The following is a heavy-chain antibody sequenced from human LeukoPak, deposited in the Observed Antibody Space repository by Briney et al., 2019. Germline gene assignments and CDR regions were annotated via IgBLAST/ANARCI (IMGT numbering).Heavy chain of an antibody. CDR3: ARTYSSSAAAWDWFDP. J-gene: IGHJ5*02. Sequence: GGSLRLSCAASGFTFDDYGMSWVRHAPGKGLEWVSGINWNGGSTGYADSVKGRFTISRDNAKNSLYLQMNSLRAEDTASYYCARTYSSSAAAWDWFDPWGQGTLVTVSS. CDR1: GFTFDDYG. V-gene: IGHV3-20*04. D-gene: IGHD6-13*01. CDR2: INWNGGST.